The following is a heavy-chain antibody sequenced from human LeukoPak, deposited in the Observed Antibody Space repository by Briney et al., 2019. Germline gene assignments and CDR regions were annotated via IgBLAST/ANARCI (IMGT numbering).Heavy chain of an antibody. CDR3: ARGGSGYSYGKIDS. J-gene: IGHJ4*02. Sequence: GGSLRLSCAASGFTFSSYTMNWVRQAPGKGLEWVSSISSSSSYIYYADSVKGRFTISRDNAKNSLYLQMNSLRDEDTAVYYCARGGSGYSYGKIDSWGQGILVTVSS. CDR1: GFTFSSYT. V-gene: IGHV3-21*01. D-gene: IGHD5-18*01. CDR2: ISSSSSYI.